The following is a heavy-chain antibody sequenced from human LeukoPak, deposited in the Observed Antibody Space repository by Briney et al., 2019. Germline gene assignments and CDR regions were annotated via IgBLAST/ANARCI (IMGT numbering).Heavy chain of an antibody. CDR3: VNQISGWVY. D-gene: IGHD6-19*01. V-gene: IGHV3-64D*06. CDR1: GFTFSSFA. J-gene: IGHJ4*02. CDR2: ISRNGDST. Sequence: GGSLGLSCSASGFTFSSFAMHWVRQAPGKGLEYVSAISRNGDSTYYADSVKGRFTISRDNSKNTLYLQMSSLRTEDTAVYYCVNQISGWVYWGQGTLVTVSS.